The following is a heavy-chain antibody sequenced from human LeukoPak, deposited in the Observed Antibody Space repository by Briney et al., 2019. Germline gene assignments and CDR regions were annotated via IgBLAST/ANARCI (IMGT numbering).Heavy chain of an antibody. Sequence: PSETLSLTCTVSGGSISSYYWSWIRQPPGKGLEWIGYIYYSGSTNYNPSLKSRVTISVDTSKNQFSLKLSSVTAADTAVYYCARVESSSWGPNYYYYYMDVWGKGTTVTVSS. CDR1: GGSISSYY. CDR2: IYYSGST. V-gene: IGHV4-59*01. CDR3: ARVESSSWGPNYYYYYMDV. D-gene: IGHD6-13*01. J-gene: IGHJ6*03.